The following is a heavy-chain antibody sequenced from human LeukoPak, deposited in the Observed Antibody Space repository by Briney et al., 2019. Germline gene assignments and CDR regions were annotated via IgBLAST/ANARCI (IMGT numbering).Heavy chain of an antibody. D-gene: IGHD3-10*01. J-gene: IGHJ6*04. CDR2: ISSSGSTI. CDR3: ATQAYYYGSGSYLDV. V-gene: IGHV3-48*03. CDR1: GFTFSSYE. Sequence: PGGSLRLSCAASGFTFSSYEMNWVRQAPGKGLEWVSYISSSGSTIYYADSVKGRFTISRDNAKNSLYLQMNSLRAEDTAVYYCATQAYYYGSGSYLDVWGKGTTVTISS.